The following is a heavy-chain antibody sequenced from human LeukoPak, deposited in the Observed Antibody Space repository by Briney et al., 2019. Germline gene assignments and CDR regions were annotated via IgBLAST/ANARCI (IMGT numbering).Heavy chain of an antibody. CDR2: TTKGTGLTT. J-gene: IGHJ5*02. CDR3: ARAGWVSFDP. V-gene: IGHV3-48*03. D-gene: IGHD6-19*01. Sequence: PVQPLDSLSVTTKGTGLTTYYADSVKGRFTISRDNAKNSLYLQMNSLRAEDTAVYYCARAGWVSFDPWGQGTLVTVSS.